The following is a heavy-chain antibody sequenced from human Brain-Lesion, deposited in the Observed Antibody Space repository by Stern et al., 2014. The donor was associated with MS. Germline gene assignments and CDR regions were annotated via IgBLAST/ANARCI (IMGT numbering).Heavy chain of an antibody. CDR1: GYIFTGYY. J-gene: IGHJ6*02. V-gene: IGHV1-2*02. CDR2: INPKTGGT. Sequence: QDQLVQSGAEVKKPGASVKVSCKTSGYIFTGYYIHWVRQAPGQGLEWMAWINPKTGGTKYAQKFQGRVTMSRDTSISTAYVELSSLTSDDTAVYYCARDQRGITIFGVVTDYYYLGMDVWGQGTTVTVSS. CDR3: ARDQRGITIFGVVTDYYYLGMDV. D-gene: IGHD3-3*01.